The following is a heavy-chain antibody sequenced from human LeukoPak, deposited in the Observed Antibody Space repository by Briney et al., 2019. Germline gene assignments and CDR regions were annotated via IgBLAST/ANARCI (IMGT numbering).Heavy chain of an antibody. CDR2: IYHSGST. V-gene: IGHV4-38-2*02. D-gene: IGHD3-10*01. J-gene: IGHJ4*02. Sequence: SETLSLTCAVSGYSISSGYYWGWMRQPPGKGLEWIGSIYHSGSTYYNPSLKSRVTISVDTSKNQFSLKLSSVTSADTAVYYCAREHTSGTRGLDYWGRGTLVTVSS. CDR3: AREHTSGTRGLDY. CDR1: GYSISSGYY.